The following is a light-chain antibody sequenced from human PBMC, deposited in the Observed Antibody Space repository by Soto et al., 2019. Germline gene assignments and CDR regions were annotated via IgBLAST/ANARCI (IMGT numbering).Light chain of an antibody. Sequence: EIVMTQSPATLSVSPGERATLSCRANQDINIYLAWYQQKPGQAPRLLISGASTRATGIPDRFSGSGSGTEFTLTISGLQSEDFAVYYCQQYNSWPLTFGGGTNVEVK. CDR2: GAS. CDR3: QQYNSWPLT. V-gene: IGKV3D-15*01. J-gene: IGKJ4*01. CDR1: QDINIY.